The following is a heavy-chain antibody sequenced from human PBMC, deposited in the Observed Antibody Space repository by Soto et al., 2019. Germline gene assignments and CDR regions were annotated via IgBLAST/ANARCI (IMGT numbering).Heavy chain of an antibody. Sequence: QVQLQESGPGLVKPSETLSLTCAVSSGSINNYFWGWIRQPPGKGLEWIGYIYHSGGTTYNPSLGSRVAISIDTSKNQFFLNLHSVTAADTAVYYCARYRSASCNPAYCFDYWGQGTLVSVSS. CDR2: IYHSGGT. CDR1: SGSINNYF. CDR3: ARYRSASCNPAYCFDY. D-gene: IGHD2-2*01. V-gene: IGHV4-59*01. J-gene: IGHJ4*02.